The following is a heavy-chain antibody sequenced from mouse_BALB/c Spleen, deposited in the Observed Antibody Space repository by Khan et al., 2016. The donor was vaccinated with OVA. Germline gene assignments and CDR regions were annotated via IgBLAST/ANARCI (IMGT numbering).Heavy chain of an antibody. CDR2: IWAGGST. CDR3: ARDTTVESYWYFDV. D-gene: IGHD1-1*01. J-gene: IGHJ1*01. CDR1: GFSLTSYG. V-gene: IGHV2-9*02. Sequence: QVQLKESGPGLVAPSQSLSITCTVSGFSLTSYGVHWVRQPPGKGLEWLGVIWAGGSTNYNSALLSRLSISKDNSKSQVLLKMNSLQTDDTAMYYCARDTTVESYWYFDVWGAGTTGTVSS.